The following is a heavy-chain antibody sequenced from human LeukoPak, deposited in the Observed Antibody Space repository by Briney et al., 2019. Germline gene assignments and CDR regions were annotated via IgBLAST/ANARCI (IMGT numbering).Heavy chain of an antibody. J-gene: IGHJ4*02. V-gene: IGHV1-18*01. D-gene: IGHD3-22*01. CDR1: GYTFTSYG. Sequence: GASVTVSCKASGYTFTSYGISWVRQAPGQGLEWMGWISAYNGNTNYAQKLQGRVTMTTYTSTSTAYMELRSLRSDDTAVYYCASSGYYYDSSGYYYYFDYWGQGTLVTVSS. CDR2: ISAYNGNT. CDR3: ASSGYYYDSSGYYYYFDY.